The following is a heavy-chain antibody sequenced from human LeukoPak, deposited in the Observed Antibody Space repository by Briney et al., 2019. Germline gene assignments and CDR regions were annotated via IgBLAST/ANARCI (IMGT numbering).Heavy chain of an antibody. Sequence: ASVKVSCTASGYTFTSYGISWVRQAPGQGLEWMGWISAYNGNTNYAQKLQGRVTMTTDTSTSTAYMELRSLRSDDTAVYYCARIALHPAAAENDYWGQGTLVTVSS. CDR3: ARIALHPAAAENDY. CDR1: GYTFTSYG. J-gene: IGHJ4*02. V-gene: IGHV1-18*01. D-gene: IGHD6-13*01. CDR2: ISAYNGNT.